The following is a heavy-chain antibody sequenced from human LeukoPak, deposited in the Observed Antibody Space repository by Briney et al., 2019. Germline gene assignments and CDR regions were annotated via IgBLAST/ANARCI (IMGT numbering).Heavy chain of an antibody. CDR1: GFTFSGSA. D-gene: IGHD6-13*01. V-gene: IGHV3-73*01. CDR2: IRSKANSYAT. J-gene: IGHJ6*03. Sequence: PGGSLRLSCAASGFTFSGSAMHWVRQASGKGLEWVGRIRSKANSYATAYAASVKGRFTISRDDSKNTAYLQMNSLKTEDTAVYYCTRRREYSSSWYSDYYYMDVWGKGTTVTISS. CDR3: TRRREYSSSWYSDYYYMDV.